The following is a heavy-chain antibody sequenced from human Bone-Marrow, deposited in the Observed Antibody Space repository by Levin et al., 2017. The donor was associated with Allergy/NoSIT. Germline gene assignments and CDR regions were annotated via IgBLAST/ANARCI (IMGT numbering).Heavy chain of an antibody. D-gene: IGHD3/OR15-3a*01. Sequence: QAGGSLRLSCAVSGSSLNDYAIHWVRQAPGKGLEWVSGISYSGDVTYFADSVKGRFTFSRDTSKNTLYMQMNSLRAEDTAVYYCARDKDDFFDHWGQGTLVTVSS. J-gene: IGHJ4*02. V-gene: IGHV3-23*01. CDR2: ISYSGDVT. CDR1: GSSLNDYA. CDR3: ARDKDDFFDH.